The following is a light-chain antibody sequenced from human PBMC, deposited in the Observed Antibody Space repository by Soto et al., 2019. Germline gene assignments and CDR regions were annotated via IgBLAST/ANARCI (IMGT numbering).Light chain of an antibody. CDR1: QRITSY. Sequence: EVVLTQSPATLSLSPGERATLSCRASQRITSYLAWYQQRPGQAPRLLMYDATNRASGVPARFSGSKSGTDFTLTISSLQPEDFAVYYCQQYHWAPDTFGQGTRLEMK. V-gene: IGKV3-11*01. CDR3: QQYHWAPDT. CDR2: DAT. J-gene: IGKJ5*01.